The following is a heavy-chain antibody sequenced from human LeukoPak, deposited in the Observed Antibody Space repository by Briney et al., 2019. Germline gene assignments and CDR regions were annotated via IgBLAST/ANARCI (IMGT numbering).Heavy chain of an antibody. CDR1: GGSLSPYW. CDR2: IKYSGHT. D-gene: IGHD4-17*01. Sequence: SETLSLTCEVYGGSLSPYWWSWIRQPPGKGLEWIGEIKYSGHTNYNPSLESRVTISVDTSKKQFSLKLSSVTVADTALYFCARRGANDFGDSAGNFAYDIWGQGTMVTTSS. CDR3: ARRGANDFGDSAGNFAYDI. V-gene: IGHV4-34*01. J-gene: IGHJ3*02.